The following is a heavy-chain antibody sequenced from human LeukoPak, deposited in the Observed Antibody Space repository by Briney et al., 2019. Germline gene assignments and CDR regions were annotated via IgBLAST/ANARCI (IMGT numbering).Heavy chain of an antibody. CDR3: ARVRRYCSGGSCPHFDY. Sequence: GASVKVSCKASGYTFTGYYMHWVRQAPGQGLEWMGWINPNSGGTNYAQKFQGRVTMTRDTSISTAYMELSRLRPDDTAVYYCARVRRYCSGGSCPHFDYWGQGTLVTVSS. D-gene: IGHD2-15*01. CDR1: GYTFTGYY. V-gene: IGHV1-2*02. CDR2: INPNSGGT. J-gene: IGHJ4*02.